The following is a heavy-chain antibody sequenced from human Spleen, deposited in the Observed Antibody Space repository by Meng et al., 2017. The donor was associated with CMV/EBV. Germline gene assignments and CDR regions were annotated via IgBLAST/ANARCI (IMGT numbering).Heavy chain of an antibody. V-gene: IGHV3-73*01. CDR3: TRLHSAP. J-gene: IGHJ5*02. CDR1: GFILSGSA. CDR2: IRSRANNYAT. D-gene: IGHD5-18*01. Sequence: GESLKISCAASGFILSGSAIHWVRQASGKGLEWIGRIRSRANNYATGYAASVKGRFIISRDDSKNTAYLQMSSLKTEDTAMYFCTRLHSAPWGQGTLVTVSS.